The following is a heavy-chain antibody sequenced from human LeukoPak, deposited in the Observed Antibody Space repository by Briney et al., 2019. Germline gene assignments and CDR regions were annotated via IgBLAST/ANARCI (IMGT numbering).Heavy chain of an antibody. CDR3: ARDEDYYDSSGYYLLGD. Sequence: SVKVSCKASGGTFSSYTISWVRQAPGQGLEWMRRIIHILGIANYAQKFQGRVTITADRSTSTAYMELSSLRSEDTAVYYCARDEDYYDSSGYYLLGDWGQGTLVTVSS. CDR2: IIHILGIA. V-gene: IGHV1-69*04. CDR1: GGTFSSYT. J-gene: IGHJ4*02. D-gene: IGHD3-22*01.